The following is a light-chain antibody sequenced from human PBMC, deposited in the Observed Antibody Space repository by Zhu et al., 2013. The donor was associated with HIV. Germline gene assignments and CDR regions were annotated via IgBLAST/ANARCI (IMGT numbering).Light chain of an antibody. Sequence: EIVLTQSPGTLSLSPGESATLSCRASPSASTSYFAWYQVKPGQPPRLLITGSSNRATGIPDRFSGSGSGTDFTLTISRVEPEDFAVYYCQQYGWSPLTFGGGTTMEIK. V-gene: IGKV3-20*01. J-gene: IGKJ4*01. CDR1: PSASTSY. CDR3: QQYGWSPLT. CDR2: GSS.